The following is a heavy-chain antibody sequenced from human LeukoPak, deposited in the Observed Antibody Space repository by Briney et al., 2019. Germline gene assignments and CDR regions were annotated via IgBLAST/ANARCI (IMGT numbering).Heavy chain of an antibody. Sequence: SQTLSLTCTVSGGSISSGSYYWSWIRQPAGKGLEWIGRIYTSGSTNYNPSLKSRVTISVDTSKNQLSLKLSSVTAADTAVYYCASLLEWPGWELPTGEAGMDVWGQGTTVTVSS. V-gene: IGHV4-61*02. CDR1: GGSISSGSYY. D-gene: IGHD1-26*01. CDR2: IYTSGST. CDR3: ASLLEWPGWELPTGEAGMDV. J-gene: IGHJ6*02.